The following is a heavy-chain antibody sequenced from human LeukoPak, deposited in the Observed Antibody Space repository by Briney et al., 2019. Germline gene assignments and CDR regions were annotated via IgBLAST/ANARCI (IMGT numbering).Heavy chain of an antibody. CDR2: ISSSSSYI. CDR1: GFTFSSYS. Sequence: PGGSLRLSCAASGFTFSSYSMNWVRQAPGKGLEWVSSISSSSSYIYYADSVKGRFTISRDNAKNSLYLQMNSLRAEDTAVYYCARDLIVYSGYPPWGAFDIWGQGTMVTVSS. J-gene: IGHJ3*02. D-gene: IGHD3-10*01. CDR3: ARDLIVYSGYPPWGAFDI. V-gene: IGHV3-21*01.